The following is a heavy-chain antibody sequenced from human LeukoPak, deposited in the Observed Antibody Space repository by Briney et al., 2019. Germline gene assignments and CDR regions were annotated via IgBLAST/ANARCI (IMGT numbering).Heavy chain of an antibody. J-gene: IGHJ5*02. CDR1: GFTFSDYY. V-gene: IGHV3-11*04. Sequence: GGSLRLSCAASGFTFSDYYMSWIRQAPGKGLEWVSYISSSGSTIYYADSVKGRFTISRDNAKNSLHLQMNSLRAEDTAVYYCARDPYGSGVSWFDPWGQGTLVTVSS. D-gene: IGHD3-10*01. CDR2: ISSSGSTI. CDR3: ARDPYGSGVSWFDP.